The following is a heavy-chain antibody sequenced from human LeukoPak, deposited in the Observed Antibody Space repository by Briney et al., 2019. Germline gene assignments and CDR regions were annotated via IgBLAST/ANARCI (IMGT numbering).Heavy chain of an antibody. CDR1: GGSISSSSYY. CDR3: AREDYGANWFDP. J-gene: IGHJ5*02. D-gene: IGHD4-17*01. Sequence: SETLSLTCTVSGGSISSSSYYWGWIRQPPGKGLEWIGSIYHSGSTYYNPSLKSRVTISVDTSKNQFSLKLSSVTAADTAVYYCAREDYGANWFDPWGQGTLVTVSS. CDR2: IYHSGST. V-gene: IGHV4-39*07.